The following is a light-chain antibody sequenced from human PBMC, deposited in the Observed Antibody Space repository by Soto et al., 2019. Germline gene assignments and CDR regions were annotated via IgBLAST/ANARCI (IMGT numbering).Light chain of an antibody. CDR1: QTISMY. CDR3: QQSYSTPRT. V-gene: IGKV1-39*01. CDR2: AAS. Sequence: DIQVTQSPSSLSASVGERVTIACRASQTISMYLNWYQQKPGKVPKLLIYAASSLQSGVPSMFSGSGSGTDFTLTISTLQPEDFATYYCQQSYSTPRTFGPGTKVDIK. J-gene: IGKJ1*01.